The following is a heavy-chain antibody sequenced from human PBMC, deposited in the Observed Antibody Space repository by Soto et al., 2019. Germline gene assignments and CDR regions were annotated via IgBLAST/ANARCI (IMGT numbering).Heavy chain of an antibody. CDR3: ARAFCTNGVCYYFFDY. CDR1: GFTFGTYA. J-gene: IGHJ4*01. V-gene: IGHV3-33*01. D-gene: IGHD2-8*01. CDR2: IYYDGSNR. Sequence: QVQLVESGGGVVQPGGSLRLSCAASGFTFGTYAMHWVRQAPGKGLEWVAVIYYDGSNRYYGDAVRGRFTISRDNSKSTLYLQLSSLRAADTAVYYCARAFCTNGVCYYFFDYWGHGTLVTVSS.